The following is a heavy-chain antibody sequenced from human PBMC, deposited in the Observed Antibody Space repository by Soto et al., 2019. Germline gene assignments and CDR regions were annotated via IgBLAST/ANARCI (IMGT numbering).Heavy chain of an antibody. CDR2: VYFDGST. CDR1: GGSISGTTYY. D-gene: IGHD2-2*01. Sequence: SETLSLTCIVSGGSISGTTYYWAWIRQPPGKGLEWIGSVYFDGSTYYNPSLKSRVTISVDTSMNHFSLRLTSVTAADTALYYCARGGISRIYQLPPFDPWGQGTLVTV. CDR3: ARGGISRIYQLPPFDP. J-gene: IGHJ5*02. V-gene: IGHV4-39*02.